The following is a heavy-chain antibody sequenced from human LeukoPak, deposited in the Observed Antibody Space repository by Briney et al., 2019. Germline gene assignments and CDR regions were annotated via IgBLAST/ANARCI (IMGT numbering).Heavy chain of an antibody. V-gene: IGHV6-1*01. CDR3: AKDSSSWYLGWFDP. CDR2: TYYRSKWYN. D-gene: IGHD6-13*01. CDR1: GDSVSSNSAA. J-gene: IGHJ5*02. Sequence: SQTLSLTCAISGDSVSSNSAAWNWIRQSPSRGLEWLGRTYYRSKWYNGYAVSVKSRITINPDTSKNQFSLQLNSVTPEDTAVYYCAKDSSSWYLGWFDPWGQGTLVTVSS.